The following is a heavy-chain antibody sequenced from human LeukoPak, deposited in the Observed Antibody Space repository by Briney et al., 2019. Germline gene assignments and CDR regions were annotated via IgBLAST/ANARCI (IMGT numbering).Heavy chain of an antibody. CDR3: ARVAPRGEGVPFGY. CDR1: GFTFSSYW. D-gene: IGHD3-10*01. V-gene: IGHV3-7*01. Sequence: GGSLRLSCAASGFTFSSYWMSWVRQAPGKGLEWVANIKQDGSEKYYVDSVKGRFAISRDNAKNSLYLQMNSLRAEDTAVYYCARVAPRGEGVPFGYWGQGTLVTVSS. CDR2: IKQDGSEK. J-gene: IGHJ4*02.